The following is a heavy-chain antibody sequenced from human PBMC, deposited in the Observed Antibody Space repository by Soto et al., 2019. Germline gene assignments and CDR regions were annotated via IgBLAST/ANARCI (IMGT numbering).Heavy chain of an antibody. J-gene: IGHJ3*02. D-gene: IGHD2-2*01. CDR1: GGAIISYY. CDR3: ARVRTNDYAEAFDI. V-gene: IGHV4-4*07. Sequence: PSETLSLTCTVSGGAIISYYWICIRQPAGKGLEWIGRIYTGGSTNYNPSLKSRVTMSVDTSKNQFSLKLSSVTAADTAVYYCARVRTNDYAEAFDIWGQGTMVTVSS. CDR2: IYTGGST.